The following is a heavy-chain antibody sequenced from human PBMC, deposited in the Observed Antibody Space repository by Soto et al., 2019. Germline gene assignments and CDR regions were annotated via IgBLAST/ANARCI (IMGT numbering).Heavy chain of an antibody. CDR3: AREGLVRATGDTEFDY. Sequence: ETLSLTCTVSGGYISSYYWSWIRQPPGKGLEWIGYIYYSGSTNYNPSLKSRVTISVDTSKNQFSLKLSSVTAADTAVYYCAREGLVRATGDTEFDYWCKGTVLPISA. J-gene: IGHJ4*02. V-gene: IGHV4-59*01. CDR2: IYYSGST. D-gene: IGHD1-26*01. CDR1: GGYISSYY.